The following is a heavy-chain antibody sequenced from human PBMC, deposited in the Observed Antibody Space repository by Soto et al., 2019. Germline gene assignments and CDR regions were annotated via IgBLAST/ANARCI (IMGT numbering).Heavy chain of an antibody. CDR2: MYNSERT. CDR1: GGSISGYH. CDR3: AREPLAHSYFDF. J-gene: IGHJ4*02. V-gene: IGHV4-4*07. Sequence: QVQLQESGPGLVKPSENLSLTCTVSGGSISGYHWSWIRQPAGKGLEWIGRMYNSERTTYNPSLQSRVTMSMDTATNQFSLKLTSVTAADKAVYFCAREPLAHSYFDFWGRGALVTVSS.